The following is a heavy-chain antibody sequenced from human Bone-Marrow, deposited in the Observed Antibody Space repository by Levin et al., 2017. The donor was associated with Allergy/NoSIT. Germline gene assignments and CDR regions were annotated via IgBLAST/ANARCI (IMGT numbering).Heavy chain of an antibody. D-gene: IGHD3-3*01. CDR1: GYTFTSYD. CDR2: VNPNTGNT. J-gene: IGHJ5*02. Sequence: GGSLRLSCKASGYTFTSYDIHWVRQATGQGVEWMGWVNPNTGNTFYGQKFQGRVTMPRDTSISTAYMELTSLNSADPAVYYCAVGKTENEFGGGYPNWCDPWGQGTMVTVSS. CDR3: AVGKTENEFGGGYPNWCDP. V-gene: IGHV1-8*01.